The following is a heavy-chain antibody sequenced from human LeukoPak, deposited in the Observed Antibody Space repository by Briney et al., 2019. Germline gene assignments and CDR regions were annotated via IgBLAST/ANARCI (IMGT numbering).Heavy chain of an antibody. J-gene: IGHJ4*02. CDR3: ASSLHGAAASDY. CDR1: GFTFSSYA. V-gene: IGHV3-30*04. Sequence: GGSLRLSCAASGFTFSSYAMHWVRQAPGKGLEWVAVISYDGSNKYYADSVKGRFTISRDNSKNTLYLQMNSLRAEDTAVYYCASSLHGAAASDYWGQGTLVTVSS. CDR2: ISYDGSNK. D-gene: IGHD2-2*01.